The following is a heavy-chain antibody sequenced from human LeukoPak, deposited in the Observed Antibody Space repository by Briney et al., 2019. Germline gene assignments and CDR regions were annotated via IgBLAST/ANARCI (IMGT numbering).Heavy chain of an antibody. Sequence: SQTLSLTCAISGDSVSSNSAAWNWIRQSPSRGLEWLGRTYYRSKWYNDYAVSVKSLITINPDTSKNQFSLQLNSVTPEDTAVYYCARASSGSYYPDWYFDLWGRGTLVTVSS. CDR3: ARASSGSYYPDWYFDL. CDR2: TYYRSKWYN. CDR1: GDSVSSNSAA. V-gene: IGHV6-1*01. D-gene: IGHD1-26*01. J-gene: IGHJ2*01.